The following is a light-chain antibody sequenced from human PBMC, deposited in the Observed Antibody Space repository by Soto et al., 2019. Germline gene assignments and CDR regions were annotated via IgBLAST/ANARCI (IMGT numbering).Light chain of an antibody. CDR3: QQRSNWLRT. J-gene: IGKJ1*01. V-gene: IGKV4-1*01. CDR1: HTFLYSPSNINY. Sequence: VMTQSQDSMAVFLGEMASISCKSSHTFLYSPSNINYLAWFQQKPGQPPKLLIFWASTRESGVPDRFSGSGSGTDFTLIISSLEPEDFAVYYCQQRSNWLRTFGQGSKVDIK. CDR2: WAS.